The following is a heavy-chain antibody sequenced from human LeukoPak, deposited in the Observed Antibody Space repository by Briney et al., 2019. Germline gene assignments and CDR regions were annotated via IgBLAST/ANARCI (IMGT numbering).Heavy chain of an antibody. J-gene: IGHJ4*02. D-gene: IGHD3-22*01. Sequence: ASVKVSCKASGGTFISYAISWVRQAPGQGLEWMGGIIPIFGTANYAQKFQGRVTITADESTSTAYMELSSLRSEDTAVYYCARQVGESYYYDSSGYSSPFGYWGQGTLVAVSS. CDR1: GGTFISYA. CDR2: IIPIFGTA. V-gene: IGHV1-69*01. CDR3: ARQVGESYYYDSSGYSSPFGY.